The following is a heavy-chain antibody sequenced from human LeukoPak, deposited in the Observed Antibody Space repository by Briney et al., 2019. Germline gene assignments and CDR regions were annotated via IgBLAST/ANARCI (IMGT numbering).Heavy chain of an antibody. V-gene: IGHV3-23*01. CDR2: ISGSGGST. Sequence: GGSLRLSCAASGFTFSSYAMSWVRQAPGKGLEWVSAISGSGGSTYYADSVKGRFTISRDNAKNSLYLQMNSLRDEDTAVYYCARVLWFGEFIGGWGQGTLVTVSS. D-gene: IGHD3-10*01. J-gene: IGHJ4*02. CDR3: ARVLWFGEFIGG. CDR1: GFTFSSYA.